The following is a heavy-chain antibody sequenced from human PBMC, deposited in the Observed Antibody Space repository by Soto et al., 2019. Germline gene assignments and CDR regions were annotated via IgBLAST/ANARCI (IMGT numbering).Heavy chain of an antibody. J-gene: IGHJ6*02. CDR2: ISSSSSYI. D-gene: IGHD1-26*01. V-gene: IGHV3-21*01. Sequence: VGSLRLSCAASGFTFSSYSMIWVRQAPGKGLEWVSSISSSSSYIYYADSVKGRFTISRDNAKNSLYLQMNSLRAEDTAVYYCARMELRYGMDVWGQGTTVTVSS. CDR3: ARMELRYGMDV. CDR1: GFTFSSYS.